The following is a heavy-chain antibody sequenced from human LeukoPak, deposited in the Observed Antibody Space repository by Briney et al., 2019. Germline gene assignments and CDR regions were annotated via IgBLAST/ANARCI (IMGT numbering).Heavy chain of an antibody. CDR1: GFTFSSYA. CDR3: ARDEGGQLVRAEYFQH. D-gene: IGHD6-6*01. Sequence: GSLRLSCAASGFTFSSYAMHWVRQAPGKGLEWVAVISYDGSNKYYADSVKGQFTISRDNSKNTLYLQMNSLRAEDTAVYYCARDEGGQLVRAEYFQHWGQGTLVTVSS. V-gene: IGHV3-30*01. J-gene: IGHJ1*01. CDR2: ISYDGSNK.